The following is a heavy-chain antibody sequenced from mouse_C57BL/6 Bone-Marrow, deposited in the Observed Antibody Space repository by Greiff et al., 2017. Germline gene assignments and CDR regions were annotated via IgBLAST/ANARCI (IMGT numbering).Heavy chain of an antibody. Sequence: QVQLQQPGAELVMPGASVKLSCKASGYTFTSYWMHWVKQRPGQGLEWIGEIDPSDSYTTYNQKFKGKSTFTVDKSSSTAYMQLSSLTSEDSAVYYCAICGYYAMDYWGQGTSVTGSS. CDR2: IDPSDSYT. J-gene: IGHJ4*01. CDR1: GYTFTSYW. V-gene: IGHV1-69*01. CDR3: AICGYYAMDY.